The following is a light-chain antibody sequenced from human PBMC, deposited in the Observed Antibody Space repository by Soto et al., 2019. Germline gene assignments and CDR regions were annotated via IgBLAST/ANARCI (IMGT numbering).Light chain of an antibody. CDR1: QRVLYSSNNKNY. J-gene: IGKJ4*01. CDR3: QQYYSTPLS. V-gene: IGKV4-1*01. CDR2: WAS. Sequence: DIVMTQSPDSLAVSLGERATINCKSSQRVLYSSNNKNYLAWYQQKPGQPPKLLIYWASTRESGVPDRLSGSGSGKESSLTISSLQAEDVVIYYCQQYYSTPLSLGGGNKVEIK.